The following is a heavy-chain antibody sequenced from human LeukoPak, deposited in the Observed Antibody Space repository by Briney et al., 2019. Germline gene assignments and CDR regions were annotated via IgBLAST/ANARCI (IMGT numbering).Heavy chain of an antibody. V-gene: IGHV4-59*01. Sequence: SETLSLTCTVSGGSISSYYWSWIRQPPGKGLEWIGDIDYSGGTNYNPSLKSRVTIAVDTSKNQFSLKLSSVTAADTAVYYCAKALGYCSGGSCYENWFDPWGQGTLVTVSS. CDR3: AKALGYCSGGSCYENWFDP. CDR2: IDYSGGT. J-gene: IGHJ5*02. D-gene: IGHD2-15*01. CDR1: GGSISSYY.